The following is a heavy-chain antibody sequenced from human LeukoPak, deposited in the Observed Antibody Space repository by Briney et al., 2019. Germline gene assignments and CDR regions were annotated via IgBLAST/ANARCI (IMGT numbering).Heavy chain of an antibody. V-gene: IGHV1-2*02. J-gene: IGHJ5*02. CDR1: GYTFTGYY. Sequence: ASVKVSYKASGYTFTGYYMHWVRQAPGRGLEWMGWINPNSGGTNYAQKFQGRVTMTRDTSISTACMELSRLRSDDTAVYYCARDRGYCSSTSCYNWFDPWGQGTLVTVSS. CDR2: INPNSGGT. CDR3: ARDRGYCSSTSCYNWFDP. D-gene: IGHD2-2*01.